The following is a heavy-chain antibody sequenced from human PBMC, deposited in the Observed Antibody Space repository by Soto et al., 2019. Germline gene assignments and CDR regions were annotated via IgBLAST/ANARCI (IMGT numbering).Heavy chain of an antibody. CDR2: ISYDGSNK. J-gene: IGHJ4*02. CDR1: GFTFSNYG. V-gene: IGHV3-30*18. D-gene: IGHD5-18*01. Sequence: QVQLVESGGGVVQPGRSLRLSCAASGFTFSNYGMHWVRQAPGKGLEWVAVISYDGSNKYYADSVKGRFTISRDNSKNTLYLQMNSLRAEDTAVYYCAKDQLEIQLLFNFDYWGQGTLVTVSS. CDR3: AKDQLEIQLLFNFDY.